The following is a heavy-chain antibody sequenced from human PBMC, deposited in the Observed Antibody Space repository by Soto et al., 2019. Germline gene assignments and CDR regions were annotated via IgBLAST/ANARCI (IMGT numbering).Heavy chain of an antibody. CDR3: ARRVEDTRITGTKGGGPPDY. J-gene: IGHJ4*02. CDR1: GFTFSSYS. D-gene: IGHD1-7*01. Sequence: PGGSLRLSCAVSGFTFSSYSMNWVRQAPGKGLEWVSSISSSSSYIYYADSVKCRFTISRDNAKNSLYLQMNSLRAEDTAVYYCARRVEDTRITGTKGGGPPDYWGQGTLVTVSS. CDR2: ISSSSSYI. V-gene: IGHV3-21*01.